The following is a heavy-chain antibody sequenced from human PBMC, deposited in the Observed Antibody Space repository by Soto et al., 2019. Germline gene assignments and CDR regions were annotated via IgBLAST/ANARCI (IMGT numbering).Heavy chain of an antibody. CDR1: GYTFTSYG. CDR2: LSAYNGNT. D-gene: IGHD3-3*01. J-gene: IGHJ5*02. CDR3: ARDYHDFWSGYYKEGWGNWFDP. Sequence: QVQLVQSGAEVKKPGASVKVSCKASGYTFTSYGISWVRQAPGQGLECMGWLSAYNGNTNYAQTLQGRVTMTPDTATRTAYMELRSLRSADTAVYYCARDYHDFWSGYYKEGWGNWFDPWCDGTLVTVSS. V-gene: IGHV1-18*01.